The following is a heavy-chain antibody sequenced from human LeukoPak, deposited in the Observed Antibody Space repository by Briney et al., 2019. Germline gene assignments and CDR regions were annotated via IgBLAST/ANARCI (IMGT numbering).Heavy chain of an antibody. CDR1: GYTFTSYG. CDR3: ASGPRITMVRGVPDY. V-gene: IGHV1-2*02. CDR2: INPNSGGT. Sequence: ASVKVPCKASGYTFTSYGISWVRQAPGQGLEWMGWINPNSGGTNYAQKFQGRVTMTRDTSISTAYMELSRLRSDDTAVYYCASGPRITMVRGVPDYWGQGTLVTVSS. J-gene: IGHJ4*02. D-gene: IGHD3-10*01.